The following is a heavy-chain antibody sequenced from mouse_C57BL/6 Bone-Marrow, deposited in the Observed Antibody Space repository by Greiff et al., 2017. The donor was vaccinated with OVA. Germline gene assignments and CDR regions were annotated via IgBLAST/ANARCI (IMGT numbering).Heavy chain of an antibody. Sequence: VQLQQPGAELVKPGASVKLSCKASGYTFTSYWMHWVKQRPGQGLEWIGMIHPNSGSTNYNEKFKSKATLTVDKSSSTAYMQLSSLTSEDSAVYYCARWRKSTWFAYWGQVTLVTVSA. CDR2: IHPNSGST. J-gene: IGHJ3*01. V-gene: IGHV1-64*01. CDR3: ARWRKSTWFAY. CDR1: GYTFTSYW.